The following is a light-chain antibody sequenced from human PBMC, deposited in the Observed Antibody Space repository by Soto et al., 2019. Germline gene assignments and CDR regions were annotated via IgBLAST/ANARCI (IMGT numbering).Light chain of an antibody. CDR1: QSVSSN. CDR3: QQYNNWPPYT. Sequence: EIVMTQSPATLSVSPGERATLSCRASQSVSSNLAWYQQKPGQAPRLLIYGASTRATGIPAMFSGSGSGTEFTITISSLQSEDFAVYYCQQYNNWPPYTFGQGTKLEIK. CDR2: GAS. J-gene: IGKJ2*01. V-gene: IGKV3-15*01.